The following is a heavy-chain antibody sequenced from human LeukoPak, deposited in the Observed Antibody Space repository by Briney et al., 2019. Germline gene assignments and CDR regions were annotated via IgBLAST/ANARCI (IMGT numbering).Heavy chain of an antibody. V-gene: IGHV3-23*01. J-gene: IGHJ4*02. CDR2: ISDRGDT. CDR1: GFTFSNYA. Sequence: GGSLRLSCAASGFTFSNYAVSWVRQAPGKRLEWVSIISDRGDTYYADSVKGRFTISRDNSKNILYLQMNSLGAEDTAVYYCAKRGYGDNGGYFDSWGQGTLVTVSS. CDR3: AKRGYGDNGGYFDS. D-gene: IGHD4-17*01.